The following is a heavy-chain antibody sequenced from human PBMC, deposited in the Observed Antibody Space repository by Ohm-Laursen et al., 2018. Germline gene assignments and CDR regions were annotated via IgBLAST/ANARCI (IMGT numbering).Heavy chain of an antibody. J-gene: IGHJ5*02. Sequence: SLRLSCAASGFPFTAYAMNWIRQAPAKGLEWVSGISGSGGSTYYADSVKGRLTISRDNSKNTLYLQMNRLRAEDTAIYYCAKDGRTTTYWDDDWFDPWGQGTLVTVSS. CDR2: ISGSGGST. V-gene: IGHV3-23*01. D-gene: IGHD2/OR15-2a*01. CDR3: AKDGRTTTYWDDDWFDP. CDR1: GFPFTAYA.